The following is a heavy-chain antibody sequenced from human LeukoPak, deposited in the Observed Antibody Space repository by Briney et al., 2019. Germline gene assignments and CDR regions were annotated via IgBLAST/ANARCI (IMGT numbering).Heavy chain of an antibody. Sequence: GASVTVSCKASGGTFSSYAISWVRQAPGQGLEWMGRIIPILGIANYAQKFQGRVTITADKSTSTAYMELSSLRSEDTAVYYCASLGVDTAMVFDYWGQGTLVTVSS. CDR2: IIPILGIA. D-gene: IGHD5-18*01. J-gene: IGHJ4*02. V-gene: IGHV1-69*04. CDR1: GGTFSSYA. CDR3: ASLGVDTAMVFDY.